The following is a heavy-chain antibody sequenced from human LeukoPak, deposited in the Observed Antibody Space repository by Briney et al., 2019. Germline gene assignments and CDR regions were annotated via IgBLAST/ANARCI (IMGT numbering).Heavy chain of an antibody. CDR3: AKDQGYSGGWYEDAFDI. D-gene: IGHD6-19*01. Sequence: GGSLRLSCAASGFTFDDYAMHWVRQAPGKGLEWVSGISWNSAGIGYADSVKGRFTISRDNAKNSLYLQMNSLRAEDTALYYCAKDQGYSGGWYEDAFDIWGQGTMVTVSS. V-gene: IGHV3-9*01. J-gene: IGHJ3*02. CDR1: GFTFDDYA. CDR2: ISWNSAGI.